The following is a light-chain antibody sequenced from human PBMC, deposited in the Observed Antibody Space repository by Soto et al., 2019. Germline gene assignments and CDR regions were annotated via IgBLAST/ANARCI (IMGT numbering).Light chain of an antibody. CDR3: QQYGSSPQT. CDR2: GAS. CDR1: QSVSSSY. V-gene: IGKV3-20*01. J-gene: IGKJ1*01. Sequence: EIVLTQSPGTLSLSPGERATLSCRASQSVSSSYLAWYQQKPGQAPRLFIYGASSRATGIPVRFSGSGSGTDFTLTISRLEPEDVAVYYCQQYGSSPQTFGQGTKVEIK.